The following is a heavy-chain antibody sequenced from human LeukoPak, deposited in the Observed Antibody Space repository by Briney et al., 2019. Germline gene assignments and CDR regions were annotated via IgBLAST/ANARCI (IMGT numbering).Heavy chain of an antibody. J-gene: IGHJ5*02. Sequence: SETLSLTCTVSGGSISSYYWSWIRQPPGKGLEWIGYIYYSGSTNYNPSLKSRVTISVDTSKNQFSLKLSSVTAADTAVYYCARIYCSGGSCYPHWFDPWGQGTLVTVSS. CDR3: ARIYCSGGSCYPHWFDP. CDR2: IYYSGST. CDR1: GGSISSYY. D-gene: IGHD2-15*01. V-gene: IGHV4-59*01.